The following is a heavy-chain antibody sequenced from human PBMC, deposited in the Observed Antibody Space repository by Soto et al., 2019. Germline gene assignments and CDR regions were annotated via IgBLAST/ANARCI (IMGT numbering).Heavy chain of an antibody. CDR1: GFTFSNAW. J-gene: IGHJ6*02. CDR3: TTPVLRFLEWSDFYGMDV. V-gene: IGHV3-15*07. D-gene: IGHD3-3*01. CDR2: IKSKTDGGTT. Sequence: GSLRLSCAASGFTFSNAWMNWVRQAPGKGLEWVGRIKSKTDGGTTDYAAPVKGRFTISRDDSKNTLYLQMNSLKTEDTAVYYCTTPVLRFLEWSDFYGMDVWGQGTTVTVSS.